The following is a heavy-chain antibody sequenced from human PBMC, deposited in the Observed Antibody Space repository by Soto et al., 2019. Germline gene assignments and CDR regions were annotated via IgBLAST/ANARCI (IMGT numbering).Heavy chain of an antibody. D-gene: IGHD1-26*01. CDR1: GFIFSTYA. V-gene: IGHV3-23*01. CDR2: ISGSGENT. Sequence: GGSLRLSCAASGFIFSTYAMTWVRQAPGKGLEWVSVISGSGENTYYADSVKGRFTISRDNSKNTLYVQMNNLRAEDTAVYYCARRIVGATSSIDYWGKGALVTVSS. CDR3: ARRIVGATSSIDY. J-gene: IGHJ4*02.